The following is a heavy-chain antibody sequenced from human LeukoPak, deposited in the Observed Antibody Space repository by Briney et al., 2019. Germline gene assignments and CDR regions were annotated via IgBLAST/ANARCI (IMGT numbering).Heavy chain of an antibody. CDR2: LDSSGST. CDR3: SRSHDYGGLYFYYYMDV. V-gene: IGHV4-39*01. J-gene: IGHJ6*03. Sequence: SETLSLTCTVSGGSISSRSDYWGWIRQTPGKGLEWIGNLDSSGSTYYNPSLKSRITISVGTSKNQFSLNLRSVTAADTAIYFCSRSHDYGGLYFYYYMDVWGKGTTVTVSS. D-gene: IGHD4-23*01. CDR1: GGSISSRSDY.